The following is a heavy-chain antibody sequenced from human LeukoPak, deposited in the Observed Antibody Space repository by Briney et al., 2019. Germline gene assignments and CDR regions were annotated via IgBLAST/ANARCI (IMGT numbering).Heavy chain of an antibody. D-gene: IGHD6-19*01. CDR2: ISGDGGST. J-gene: IGHJ4*02. CDR3: ARESETSGWYDY. V-gene: IGHV3-43*02. CDR1: GFLFA. Sequence: GFLGLSLSAPGFLFALNRVRQAPGKGPGWGSLISGDGGSTFYADSVRGRFTISRDNTRKSLSLQMSSLRSEDTALYYCARESETSGWYDYWGQGTLVTVSS.